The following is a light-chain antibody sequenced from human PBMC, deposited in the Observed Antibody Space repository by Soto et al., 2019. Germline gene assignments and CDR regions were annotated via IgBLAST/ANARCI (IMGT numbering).Light chain of an antibody. V-gene: IGKV1-5*03. CDR2: MAS. J-gene: IGKJ1*01. Sequence: DIQMTQSPSTLSASVGDRVTITCRASQSISNWLAWYQQKPGKAPKLLIYMASTLETGVPSRFSGSGSGAEFTLTISSLQPEDFATYYCQQYNSFPWTFGQGAKVEI. CDR1: QSISNW. CDR3: QQYNSFPWT.